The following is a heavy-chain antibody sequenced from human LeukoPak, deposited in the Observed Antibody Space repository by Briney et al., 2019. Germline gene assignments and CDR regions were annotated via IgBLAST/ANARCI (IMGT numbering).Heavy chain of an antibody. V-gene: IGHV5-51*01. Sequence: GESLKISCKASGYSFTDFWIGWVRQMPGKGLEWMGIIYPDDSDPKYSPFFQGQVTISVDKSISTAYLQLSSLKASDTAMFYCARIILNYGYDWGQGTLVTVSS. D-gene: IGHD5-18*01. J-gene: IGHJ4*02. CDR3: ARIILNYGYD. CDR1: GYSFTDFW. CDR2: IYPDDSDP.